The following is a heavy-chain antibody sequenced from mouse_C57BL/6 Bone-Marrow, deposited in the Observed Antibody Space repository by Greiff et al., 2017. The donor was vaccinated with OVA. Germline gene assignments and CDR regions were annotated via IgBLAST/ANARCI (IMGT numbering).Heavy chain of an antibody. V-gene: IGHV5-9*04. CDR3: ARERGGYVDY. D-gene: IGHD2-2*01. CDR2: ISGGGGNT. Sequence: EVKVVESGGGLVKPGGSLKLSCAASGFTFSSYTMSWVSQTPEKRLEWVATISGGGGNTYYPDSVKGRFTISRDNAKNTLYLQMSSLRSEDTSVYYCARERGGYVDYWGQGTTLTVSS. J-gene: IGHJ2*01. CDR1: GFTFSSYT.